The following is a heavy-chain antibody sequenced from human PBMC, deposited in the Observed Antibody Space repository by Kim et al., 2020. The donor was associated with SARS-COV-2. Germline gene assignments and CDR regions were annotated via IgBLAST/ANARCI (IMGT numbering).Heavy chain of an antibody. CDR2: ISYDGSNK. D-gene: IGHD6-19*01. CDR1: GFTFSSYA. CDR3: ARVGGSGWTGYFDY. J-gene: IGHJ4*02. Sequence: GGSLRLSCAASGFTFSSYAMHWVRQAPGKGLEWVAVISYDGSNKYYVDSVKGRFTISRDNSKNTLYLQMNSLRAEDTAVYYCARVGGSGWTGYFDYWGQGTLVTVSS. V-gene: IGHV3-30*04.